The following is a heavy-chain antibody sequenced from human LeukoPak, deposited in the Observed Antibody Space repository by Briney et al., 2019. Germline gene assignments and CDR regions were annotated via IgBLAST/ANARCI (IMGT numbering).Heavy chain of an antibody. CDR1: GGSISSSSYY. J-gene: IGHJ4*02. CDR2: IYYSGST. D-gene: IGHD2-15*01. V-gene: IGHV4-39*01. CDR3: ASRGSYCSGGSCHGDY. Sequence: SETLSLTCTVSGGSISSSSYYWGWIRQTPGKGLEWIGSIYYSGSTYYNPSLKSRVTISVDTSKNQFSLKLSSVTAADTAVYYCASRGSYCSGGSCHGDYWGQGTLVTVSS.